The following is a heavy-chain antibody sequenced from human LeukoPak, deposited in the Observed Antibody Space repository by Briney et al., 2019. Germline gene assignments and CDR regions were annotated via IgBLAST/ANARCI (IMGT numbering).Heavy chain of an antibody. CDR3: ARPSDSSGYSLPGFDY. Sequence: SETLSLTCTVSGGSISSGYYWGWIRQPPGKGLEWIGSIYHSGSTYYNPSLKSRVTISVDTSKNQFSLKLSSVTAADTAVYYCARPSDSSGYSLPGFDYWGQGTLVTVSS. CDR1: GGSISSGYY. J-gene: IGHJ4*02. CDR2: IYHSGST. V-gene: IGHV4-38-2*02. D-gene: IGHD3-22*01.